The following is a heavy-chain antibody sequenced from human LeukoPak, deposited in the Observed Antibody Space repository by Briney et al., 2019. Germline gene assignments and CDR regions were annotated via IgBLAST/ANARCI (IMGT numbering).Heavy chain of an antibody. CDR1: GYTFTNYA. CDR3: ARVGYYDSSGYYQTLYAFDI. CDR2: IIPIFGTA. V-gene: IGHV1-69*05. D-gene: IGHD3-22*01. J-gene: IGHJ3*02. Sequence: ASVKVSCKASGYTFTNYAISWVRQAPGQGLEWMGGIIPIFGTANYAQKFQGRVTITRNTSISTAYMELSSLRSEDTAVYYCARVGYYDSSGYYQTLYAFDIWGQGTMVTVSS.